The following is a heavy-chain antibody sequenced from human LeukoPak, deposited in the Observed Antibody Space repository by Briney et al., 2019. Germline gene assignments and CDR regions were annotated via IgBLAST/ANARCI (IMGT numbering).Heavy chain of an antibody. D-gene: IGHD3-10*01. CDR2: IYFSGRT. J-gene: IGHJ4*02. V-gene: IGHV4-59*12. CDR1: GGSISSYS. CDR3: AGDYGSGSYRFDY. Sequence: PSETLSLTCTFSGGSISSYSWSWVRQPPGRGLEWIGYIYFSGRTTCNPSFKTRLTMSLDTSKNQFSLKLNSVTAADTAVYYCAGDYGSGSYRFDYWGQGTLVTVSS.